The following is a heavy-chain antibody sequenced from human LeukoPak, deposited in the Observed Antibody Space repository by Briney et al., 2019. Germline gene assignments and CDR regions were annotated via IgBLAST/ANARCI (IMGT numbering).Heavy chain of an antibody. CDR1: GYTFTGYY. J-gene: IGHJ4*02. Sequence: ASVKVTCKASGYTFTGYYLQWVRQAPGQGLECMGWINPASGDTNQAQKLQGRVTMTRDTSISTAYMELSSLRSDDTAVYYCAIDDIRIPVAGSGLGHWGQGSQVTVSS. D-gene: IGHD6-19*01. CDR3: AIDDIRIPVAGSGLGH. V-gene: IGHV1-2*02. CDR2: INPASGDT.